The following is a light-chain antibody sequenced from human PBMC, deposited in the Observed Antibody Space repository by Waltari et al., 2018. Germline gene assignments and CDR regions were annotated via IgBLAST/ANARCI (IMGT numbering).Light chain of an antibody. Sequence: EIVMTQSPPPLSVSPAERATLSCRASQPSSSNLAWYQHKPGQAPRLLISGASTRASGIPARFSGSGSGTQFTLTINSLQSEDFAVYYCQQYNIRLTFGGGTKVDIK. CDR3: QQYNIRLT. CDR1: QPSSSN. V-gene: IGKV3-15*01. CDR2: GAS. J-gene: IGKJ4*01.